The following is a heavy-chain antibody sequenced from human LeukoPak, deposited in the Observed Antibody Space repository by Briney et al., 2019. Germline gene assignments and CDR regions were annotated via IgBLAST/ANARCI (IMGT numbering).Heavy chain of an antibody. CDR2: IYPGGSNG. CDR3: AGHFHSAWFGF. D-gene: IGHD5-18*01. J-gene: IGHJ4*02. Sequence: GESLKISCKCSGFDFTAYGIAWVRQMPGKGLEWMGNIYPGGSNGRYSPSFQGQVTMSADKSITTVYLQWSSLKASDTAMYYCAGHFHSAWFGFWGQGSLVTVSS. CDR1: GFDFTAYG. V-gene: IGHV5-51*01.